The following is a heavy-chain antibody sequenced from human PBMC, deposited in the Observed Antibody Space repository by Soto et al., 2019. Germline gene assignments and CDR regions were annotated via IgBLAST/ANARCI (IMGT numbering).Heavy chain of an antibody. D-gene: IGHD1-26*01. CDR1: GGSFRGYY. J-gene: IGHJ5*02. CDR2: VNQSGST. CDR3: ARGTWETRFDP. V-gene: IGHV4-34*01. Sequence: SETQSLTCDVYGGSFRGYYWSWVRQPPGKGLEWIGEVNQSGSTNYNPSLKSRVTISVDTSKNQFSLKLTSVTAADTAVYYCARGTWETRFDPWGQGTLVTVSS.